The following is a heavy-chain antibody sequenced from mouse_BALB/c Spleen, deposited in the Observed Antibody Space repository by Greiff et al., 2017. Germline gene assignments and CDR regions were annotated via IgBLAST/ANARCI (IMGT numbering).Heavy chain of an antibody. J-gene: IGHJ3*01. V-gene: IGHV1-69*02. CDR3: AREVRRDAWFAY. CDR2: IDPSDSET. D-gene: IGHD2-14*01. Sequence: QVQLQQPGAELVKPGAPVKLSCKVSGYTFTSYWTNWVKQRPGRGLEWIGRIDPSDSETHYNQKFKDKATLTVDKSSSTAYIQLSSLTSEDSAVYYCAREVRRDAWFAYWGQGTLVTVSA. CDR1: GYTFTSYW.